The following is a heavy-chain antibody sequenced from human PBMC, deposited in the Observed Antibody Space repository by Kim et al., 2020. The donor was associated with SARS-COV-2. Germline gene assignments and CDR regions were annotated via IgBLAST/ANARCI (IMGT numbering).Heavy chain of an antibody. V-gene: IGHV1-3*01. CDR1: GYTFTSYA. D-gene: IGHD3-22*01. CDR3: ARGLGVYYDSSGYNFDY. J-gene: IGHJ4*02. Sequence: ASVKVSCKASGYTFTSYAMHWVRQAPGQRLEWMGWINAGNGNTKYSQKFQGRVTITRDTSASTAYMELSSLRSEDTAMYYCARGLGVYYDSSGYNFDYWGQGTLVTVSS. CDR2: INAGNGNT.